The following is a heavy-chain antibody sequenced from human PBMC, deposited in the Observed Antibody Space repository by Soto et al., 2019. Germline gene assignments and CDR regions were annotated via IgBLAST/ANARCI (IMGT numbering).Heavy chain of an antibody. J-gene: IGHJ6*02. CDR1: GYTFTSYG. D-gene: IGHD2-15*01. CDR2: ISAYNGNT. CDR3: ARNSGVGTLAYYYYYGMDV. V-gene: IGHV1-18*01. Sequence: GASVKVSCKASGYTFTSYGISWVRQAPGQGLEWMGWISAYNGNTNYAQKLQGRVTMTTDTSTSTAYMELRSLRSDDTAVYYCARNSGVGTLAYYYYYGMDVWGQGTTVTVSS.